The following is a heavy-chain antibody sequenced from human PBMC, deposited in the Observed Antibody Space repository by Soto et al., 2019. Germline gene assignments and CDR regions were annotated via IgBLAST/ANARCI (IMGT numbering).Heavy chain of an antibody. D-gene: IGHD2-15*01. CDR2: ISGSGGST. Sequence: GGSLRLSCAASGFTFSSYAMSWVRQAPGKGLEWVSAISGSGGSTYYADSVKGRFTISRDNSKNTLYLQMNSLRAEDTAVYYCAKVGGYCSGGSCRRNWFDPWGQGTLVTVSS. CDR1: GFTFSSYA. CDR3: AKVGGYCSGGSCRRNWFDP. V-gene: IGHV3-23*01. J-gene: IGHJ5*02.